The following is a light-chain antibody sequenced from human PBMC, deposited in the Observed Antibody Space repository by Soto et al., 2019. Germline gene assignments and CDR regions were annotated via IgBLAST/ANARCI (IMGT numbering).Light chain of an antibody. CDR3: QHYYSTPPCFLT. V-gene: IGKV4-1*01. CDR1: QSVLYSSNNKNY. CDR2: WAS. Sequence: DIVMTQSPDSLAVSLGERATINCKSSQSVLYSSNNKNYLAWYQQKPGQPPKLLIYWASTRESGVPDRFSGSGSGTDFTLTISSLQAEDVAVYYCQHYYSTPPCFLTFVGGTKVEIK. J-gene: IGKJ4*01.